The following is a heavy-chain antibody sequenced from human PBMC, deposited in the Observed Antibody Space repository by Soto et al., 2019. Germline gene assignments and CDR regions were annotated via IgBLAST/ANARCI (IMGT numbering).Heavy chain of an antibody. J-gene: IGHJ5*02. CDR3: AKARTYLYSISAGNWFDP. D-gene: IGHD2-8*01. CDR1: GGSISSGDYY. V-gene: IGHV4-30-4*01. Sequence: QVQLQESGPGLVKPSQTLSLTCTVSGGSISSGDYYWSWIRQPPGKGLEWIGYIYHSGSTYYNPSLKSRLAISLDASKNQFSLQLSSVTAADTAVYYCAKARTYLYSISAGNWFDPWGQGTLVTVSS. CDR2: IYHSGST.